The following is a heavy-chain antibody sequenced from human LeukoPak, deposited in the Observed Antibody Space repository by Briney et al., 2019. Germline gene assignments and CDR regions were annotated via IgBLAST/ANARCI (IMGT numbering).Heavy chain of an antibody. J-gene: IGHJ4*02. Sequence: GGSLRLSCVVSGFSFSDSYMTWIRQTPGKGLESLAYISGSGHDIYYTDSVKGRFTISRDNAKNSLYLQMSSLRAEDTAVYYCANSPMILRGHYWGQGTLVTVSS. D-gene: IGHD3-16*01. CDR2: ISGSGHDI. V-gene: IGHV3-11*04. CDR1: GFSFSDSY. CDR3: ANSPMILRGHY.